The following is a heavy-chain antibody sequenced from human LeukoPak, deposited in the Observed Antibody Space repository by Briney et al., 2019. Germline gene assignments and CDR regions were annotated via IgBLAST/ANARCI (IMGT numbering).Heavy chain of an antibody. D-gene: IGHD2-15*01. CDR1: GFRFSDFW. CDR2: LKPNGGDK. V-gene: IGHV3-7*01. Sequence: GGSLRLSCTASGFRFSDFWMHWVRQAPGKGLEWVAILKPNGGDKYYVGSVKGRFTISRDNAKNSLYLQMNSLRAEDTAVYYCARADCTGGSCFSGFDCWGQGTLLTVSS. CDR3: ARADCTGGSCFSGFDC. J-gene: IGHJ4*02.